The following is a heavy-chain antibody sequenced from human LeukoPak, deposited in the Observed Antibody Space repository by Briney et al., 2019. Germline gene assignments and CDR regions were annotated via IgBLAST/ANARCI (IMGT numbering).Heavy chain of an antibody. D-gene: IGHD5-18*01. CDR3: AAILYNYGHNYFGY. CDR1: GGSTDSSAYI. V-gene: IGHV4-39*01. Sequence: ETLSLTGTVSGGSTDSSAYIWGGIRKPPGKGLEWSGSIYYGGSTHYNPSLKSRVTISVDTSKTQFSLTLRSVPAAVSAVYYCAAILYNYGHNYFGYWGRGTLVTVSS. J-gene: IGHJ4*02. CDR2: IYYGGST.